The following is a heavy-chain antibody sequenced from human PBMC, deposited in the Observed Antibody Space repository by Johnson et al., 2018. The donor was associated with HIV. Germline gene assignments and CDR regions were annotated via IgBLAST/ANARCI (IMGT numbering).Heavy chain of an antibody. CDR2: INSDGGST. CDR3: AREGPSERAGFDI. CDR1: GFTFNTYW. J-gene: IGHJ3*02. V-gene: IGHV3-74*01. Sequence: EVRLVESGGGLVQPGGSQRLSCAVSGFTFNTYWMHWVRQAPGKGLVWVARINSDGGSTSYVDSVKGRFTISRDNARNTLYLQMNSLRADDTAVYYCAREGPSERAGFDIWGQGTMVTVSS.